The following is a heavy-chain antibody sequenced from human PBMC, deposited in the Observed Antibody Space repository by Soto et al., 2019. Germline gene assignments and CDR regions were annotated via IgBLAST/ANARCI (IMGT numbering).Heavy chain of an antibody. V-gene: IGHV4-39*01. J-gene: IGHJ6*02. CDR1: GYSVSSSDYY. CDR2: MFYSGLT. Sequence: SETLSLTCSVSGYSVSSSDYYWAWIRQPPGKALEWIGSMFYSGLTYYNPSLKSRVTLSVDTTKHQLSVRLNSVTPADTAVYYCAPLAVSLSGHYGIHVWDQGTTVAVSS. CDR3: APLAVSLSGHYGIHV. D-gene: IGHD3-3*01.